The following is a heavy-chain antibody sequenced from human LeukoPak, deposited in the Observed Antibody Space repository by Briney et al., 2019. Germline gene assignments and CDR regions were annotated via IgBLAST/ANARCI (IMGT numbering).Heavy chain of an antibody. V-gene: IGHV4-59*01. Sequence: SVTLSLTCTGSSGSISSYYWSWIRQPPGKELVGIGYIYYSGSTNYNPSLKSRVTISVDTSKNQFSLKLSSVTAADTAVYYCARGGYYGSGNDFRFDPWGQGTLVTVSS. CDR3: ARGGYYGSGNDFRFDP. J-gene: IGHJ5*02. CDR2: IYYSGST. D-gene: IGHD3-10*01. CDR1: SGSISSYY.